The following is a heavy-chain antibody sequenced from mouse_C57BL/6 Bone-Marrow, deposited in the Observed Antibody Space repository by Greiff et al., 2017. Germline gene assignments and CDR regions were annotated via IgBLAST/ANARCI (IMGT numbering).Heavy chain of an antibody. J-gene: IGHJ3*01. V-gene: IGHV2-5*01. Sequence: QVQLKESGPGLVQPSQSLSITCTVSGFSLTSYGVHWVRQSPGKGLEWLGVIWRGGSTDYNAAFMSRLSITKDNSKSQVFFKMNSLQADDTAIYYCAKEEGQAYYYGSSPGLAYWGQGTLVTVSA. CDR1: GFSLTSYG. CDR2: IWRGGST. D-gene: IGHD1-1*01. CDR3: AKEEGQAYYYGSSPGLAY.